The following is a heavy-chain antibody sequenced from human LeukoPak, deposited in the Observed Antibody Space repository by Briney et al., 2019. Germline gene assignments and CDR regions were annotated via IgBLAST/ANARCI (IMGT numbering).Heavy chain of an antibody. V-gene: IGHV1-69*06. CDR2: IIPIFGTA. Sequence: SVKVSCKASGGTFSSYAISWVRQAPGQGLEWMGGIIPIFGTANYAQKFQGRVTITADKSTSKAYMELSSLRSEDTAVYYCAREEVGIAAAGTPYYYYMDVWGKGTTVTVSS. D-gene: IGHD6-13*01. CDR3: AREEVGIAAAGTPYYYYMDV. CDR1: GGTFSSYA. J-gene: IGHJ6*03.